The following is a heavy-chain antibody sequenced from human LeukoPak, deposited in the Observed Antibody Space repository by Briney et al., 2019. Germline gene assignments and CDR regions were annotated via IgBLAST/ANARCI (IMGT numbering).Heavy chain of an antibody. CDR1: GYSFTSYW. CDR3: ASRYCSGGICYLN. CDR2: IYPGDSDT. Sequence: GESLKISCKGSGYSFTSYWIGWVRQLPGKGQEWMGIIYPGDSDTRYSPSFQGQVTISADKSISTAYLQWSSLKASDTAMYYCASRYCSGGICYLNWGQGTLVTVSS. D-gene: IGHD2-15*01. V-gene: IGHV5-51*01. J-gene: IGHJ4*02.